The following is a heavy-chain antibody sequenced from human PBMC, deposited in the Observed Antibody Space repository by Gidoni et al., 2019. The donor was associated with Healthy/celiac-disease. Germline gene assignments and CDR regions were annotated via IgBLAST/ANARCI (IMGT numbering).Heavy chain of an antibody. CDR3: ARAPRDIAAPDY. V-gene: IGHV3-21*01. Sequence: EVQLVESGGGLVTPGGSLRLSCAASGFTFSSYSMNWVRQAPGKGLEWVSSISSSSSYIYYADSVKGRFTISRDNAKNSLYLQMNSLRAEDTAVYYCARAPRDIAAPDYWGQGTLVTVSS. CDR2: ISSSSSYI. CDR1: GFTFSSYS. D-gene: IGHD6-6*01. J-gene: IGHJ4*02.